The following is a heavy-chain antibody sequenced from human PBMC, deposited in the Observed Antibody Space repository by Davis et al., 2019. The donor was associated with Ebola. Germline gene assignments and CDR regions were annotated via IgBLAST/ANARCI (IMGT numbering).Heavy chain of an antibody. J-gene: IGHJ4*02. CDR2: INPDGSEE. CDR1: GFTFSSYW. V-gene: IGHV3-7*01. Sequence: GESLKISCAASGFTFSSYWMSWVRQSPRKGLEWVANINPDGSEEYYVDSMKGRFTISRDNAKNTLYLQMSSLGAEDTAVYYCALRGRVSDSWGQGTLVTVSS. D-gene: IGHD3-10*01. CDR3: ALRGRVSDS.